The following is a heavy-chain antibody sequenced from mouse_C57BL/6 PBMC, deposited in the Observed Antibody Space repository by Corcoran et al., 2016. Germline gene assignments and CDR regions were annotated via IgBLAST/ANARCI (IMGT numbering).Heavy chain of an antibody. V-gene: IGHV1-76*01. CDR1: GYTFTDYY. Sequence: QVQLQQSGPELVKPGASVKISCKASGYTFTDYYINWVKQRPGQGLEWIARIYPGSGNTYYNEKFKGKATLTAEKSSSTAYMQLSSLTSEDSAVYFCARDLLLRAWFAYWGQGTLVTVSA. CDR3: ARDLLLRAWFAY. J-gene: IGHJ3*01. CDR2: IYPGSGNT. D-gene: IGHD1-1*01.